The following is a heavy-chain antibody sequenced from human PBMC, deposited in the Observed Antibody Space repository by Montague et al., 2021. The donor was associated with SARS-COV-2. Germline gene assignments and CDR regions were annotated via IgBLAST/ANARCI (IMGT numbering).Heavy chain of an antibody. CDR3: ARGGGGRDGYNP. CDR1: GGSISSYY. D-gene: IGHD5-24*01. Sequence: SETLSLTSTVSGGSISSYYWSWIRQPPGKGLEWIGYIYYSGSTNYNPSLKSRVTISVDTSKNQFSLKLSSVTAADTAVYYCARGGGGRDGYNPWGQGTLVTVSS. V-gene: IGHV4-59*01. CDR2: IYYSGST. J-gene: IGHJ5*02.